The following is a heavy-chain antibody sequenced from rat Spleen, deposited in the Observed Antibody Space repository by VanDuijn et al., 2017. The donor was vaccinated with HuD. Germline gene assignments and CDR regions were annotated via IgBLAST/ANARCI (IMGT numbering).Heavy chain of an antibody. CDR2: ISSDGGYT. D-gene: IGHD1-4*01. V-gene: IGHV5-20*01. CDR1: GFTFSTYW. CDR3: TSEPTRVYFDY. Sequence: EVQLVESGGGLVQPGRSLKVFRAALGFTFSTYWMYWVRQAPGKGLEWVSSISSDGGYTYYPDSVKGRFTISRDNAKSSLYLQMDSLRSEDTATYYCTSEPTRVYFDYWGQGVMVTVSS. J-gene: IGHJ2*01.